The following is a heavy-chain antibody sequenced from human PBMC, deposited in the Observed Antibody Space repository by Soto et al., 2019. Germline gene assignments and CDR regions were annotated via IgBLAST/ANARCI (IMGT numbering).Heavy chain of an antibody. CDR3: ARDHYYGSESYYNY. D-gene: IGHD3-10*01. CDR2: IKQDGSEK. V-gene: IGHV3-7*01. J-gene: IGHJ4*02. CDR1: GFTFSTYW. Sequence: GGSLRLSCAASGFTFSTYWMSWVRQAPGRGLEWVANIKQDGSEKYYVDSVKGRFTISRDNAKNSLYLQMNSLRAEDTAVYYCARDHYYGSESYYNYWGQGALVTVSS.